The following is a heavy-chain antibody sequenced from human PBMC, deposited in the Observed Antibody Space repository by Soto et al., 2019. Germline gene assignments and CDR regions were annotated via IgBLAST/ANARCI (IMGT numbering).Heavy chain of an antibody. D-gene: IGHD3-3*01. CDR3: ARDAYYDFWSGYYNYYYYYMDV. J-gene: IGHJ6*03. Sequence: GGSLRLSCAASGFTFSSYSMNWVRQAPGKGLEWVSSISSSSSYIYYADSVKGRFTISRDNAKNSLYLQMNSLRAEDTAVYYCARDAYYDFWSGYYNYYYYYMDVWGKGTTVTVSS. V-gene: IGHV3-21*01. CDR2: ISSSSSYI. CDR1: GFTFSSYS.